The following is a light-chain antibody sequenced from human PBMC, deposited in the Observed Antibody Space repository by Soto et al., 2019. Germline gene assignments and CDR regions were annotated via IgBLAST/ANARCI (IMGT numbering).Light chain of an antibody. CDR1: QGISSS. V-gene: IGKV1-27*01. CDR3: QEYDSPPFT. Sequence: DIQMTQSPSSLSASVGDTDTITCRASQGISSSLAWYQQKAGKVPDLLIYAASTLKSGVPSHFSGSGSGTDFTLTISSLQPEDVATYYCQEYDSPPFTFGPGTRVEIK. CDR2: AAS. J-gene: IGKJ3*01.